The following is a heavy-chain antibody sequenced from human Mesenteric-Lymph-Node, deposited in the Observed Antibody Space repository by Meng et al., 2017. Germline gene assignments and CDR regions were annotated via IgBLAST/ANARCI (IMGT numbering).Heavy chain of an antibody. D-gene: IGHD3-22*01. J-gene: IGHJ4*02. CDR2: INAYNGDT. CDR3: ARVEVGITSGDY. V-gene: IGHV1-18*01. Sequence: QAQMVQSGGEVKKPGASAKLSCKASGYTFTNYGITWVRPAPGQGLEWMGWINAYNGDTNYAQTLQGRVTMTTDTSTSTAYMELRSLRSDDTAVYYCARVEVGITSGDYWGQGTLVTVS. CDR1: GYTFTNYG.